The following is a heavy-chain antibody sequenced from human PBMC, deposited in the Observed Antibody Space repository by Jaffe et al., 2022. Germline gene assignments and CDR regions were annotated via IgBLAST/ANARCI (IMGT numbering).Heavy chain of an antibody. CDR3: ARDYYPTAMVPDTDY. D-gene: IGHD5-18*01. J-gene: IGHJ4*02. Sequence: EVQLVESGGGLVQPGGSLRLSCAASGFTFSSYEMNWVRQAPGKGLEWVSYISSSGSTIYYADSVKGRFTISRDNAKNSLYLQMNSLRAEDTAVYYCARDYYPTAMVPDTDYWGQGTLVTVSS. V-gene: IGHV3-48*03. CDR2: ISSSGSTI. CDR1: GFTFSSYE.